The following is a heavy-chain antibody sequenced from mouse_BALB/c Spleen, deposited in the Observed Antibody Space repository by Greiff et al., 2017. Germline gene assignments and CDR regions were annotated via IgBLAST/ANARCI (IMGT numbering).Heavy chain of an antibody. J-gene: IGHJ2*01. Sequence: EVHLVESGGGLVQPGGSRKLSCAASGFTFSSFGMHWVRQAPEKGLEWVAYISSGSSTIYYADTVKGRFTISRDNPKNTLFLQMTSLRSEDTAMYYCAKGDYYFDYWGQGTTLTVSS. CDR3: AKGDYYFDY. D-gene: IGHD3-3*01. CDR2: ISSGSSTI. CDR1: GFTFSSFG. V-gene: IGHV5-17*02.